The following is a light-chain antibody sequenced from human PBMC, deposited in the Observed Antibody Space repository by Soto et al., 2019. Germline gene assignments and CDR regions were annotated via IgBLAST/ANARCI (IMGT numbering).Light chain of an antibody. CDR1: QSVSPW. J-gene: IGKJ2*01. CDR3: QQYHSYPYP. Sequence: DIHMTQSPSTLSASVRDRVTITCRASQSVSPWLAWYQQKPGRAPRLLIYQASTLESEVPSRFSASGAGTEFTLTISSLQPDDFATYYCQQYHSYPYPYGQGTKLEI. V-gene: IGKV1-5*03. CDR2: QAS.